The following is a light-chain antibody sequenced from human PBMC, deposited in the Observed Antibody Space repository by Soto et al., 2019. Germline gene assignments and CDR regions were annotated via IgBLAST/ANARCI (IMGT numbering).Light chain of an antibody. Sequence: IVMTQSPASLSVSPGEVATLSCRASQSVSNNLAWYQQKPGQAPRLLIYGASTRATGIPARFSGSGSGTGFTLAISGLQSEDFAVYYCQQYNNWPRWTLGQGTKVEIK. CDR1: QSVSNN. J-gene: IGKJ1*01. CDR2: GAS. V-gene: IGKV3-15*01. CDR3: QQYNNWPRWT.